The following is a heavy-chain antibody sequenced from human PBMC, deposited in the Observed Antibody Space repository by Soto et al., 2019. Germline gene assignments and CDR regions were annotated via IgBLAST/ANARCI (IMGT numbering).Heavy chain of an antibody. J-gene: IGHJ4*02. CDR1: GYTFTSYG. D-gene: IGHD3-10*01. CDR2: ISAYNGNT. CDR3: ARDYQKARLIWFGESTLADY. V-gene: IGHV1-18*01. Sequence: ASVKVSCKASGYTFTSYGISWVRQAPGQGLEWMGWISAYNGNTNYAQKLQGRVTMTTDTSTSTAYMELRSLRSDDTAVYYCARDYQKARLIWFGESTLADYWGQGTLVTVYS.